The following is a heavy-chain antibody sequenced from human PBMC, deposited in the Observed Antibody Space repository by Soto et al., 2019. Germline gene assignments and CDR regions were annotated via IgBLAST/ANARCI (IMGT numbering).Heavy chain of an antibody. D-gene: IGHD2-2*01. CDR1: GGTFSSYA. CDR2: ITPIFGTP. J-gene: IGHJ4*02. CDR3: ASPHPSSDIVVVATTPPGDSFDY. V-gene: IGHV1-69*13. Sequence: SVEVSCKASGGTFSSYAINWVRQAPGQGLEWMGGITPIFGTPNYAQKFQGRVTITADASTSTAYMELSSLRSDDTAIYYCASPHPSSDIVVVATTPPGDSFDYWGQGTLVTVSS.